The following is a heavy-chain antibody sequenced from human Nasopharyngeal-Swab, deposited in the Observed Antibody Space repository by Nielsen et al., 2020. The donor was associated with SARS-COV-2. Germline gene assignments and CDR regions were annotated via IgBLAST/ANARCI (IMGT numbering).Heavy chain of an antibody. D-gene: IGHD5-18*01. CDR3: ARSHKGYSYGYTNYYGMDV. J-gene: IGHJ6*02. CDR1: GFTFSDYY. Sequence: GGSLRLSCAASGFTFSDYYMSWIRQAPGKGLEWVSYISSSGSTIYYADSVKGRFTISRDNAKNSLYLQMNSLRAEDTAVYYCARSHKGYSYGYTNYYGMDVRGQGTTVTVSS. CDR2: ISSSGSTI. V-gene: IGHV3-11*01.